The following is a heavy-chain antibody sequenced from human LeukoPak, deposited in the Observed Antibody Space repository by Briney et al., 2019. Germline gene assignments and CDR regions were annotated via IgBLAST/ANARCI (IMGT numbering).Heavy chain of an antibody. J-gene: IGHJ4*02. CDR1: GFTFSSYW. CDR3: ARVRCTNGVCYLDY. CDR2: IKQDGSEK. D-gene: IGHD2-8*01. Sequence: GGSLRLSCAASGFTFSSYWMSWVRQAPGKGLEWVANIKQDGSEKYYVDSVKGRFTISRDNAKNSLYLQMNSLRAEDTAVYYCARVRCTNGVCYLDYWGQGTLVTVSS. V-gene: IGHV3-7*01.